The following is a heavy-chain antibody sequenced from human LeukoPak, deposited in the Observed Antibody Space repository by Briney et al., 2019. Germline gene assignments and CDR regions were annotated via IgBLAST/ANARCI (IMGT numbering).Heavy chain of an antibody. Sequence: SEPLPLPCPAFGGPISNSSWSWIGKPPGRGLDWIGYIYSSGHTNYNPSLKNRDTISVDTSKNQFSLNLTSVTAADTAVYYCARHFSGAAAPLPFDYWGQGTLVTVSS. CDR1: GGPISNSS. D-gene: IGHD6-13*01. J-gene: IGHJ4*02. CDR3: ARHFSGAAAPLPFDY. V-gene: IGHV4-59*08. CDR2: IYSSGHT.